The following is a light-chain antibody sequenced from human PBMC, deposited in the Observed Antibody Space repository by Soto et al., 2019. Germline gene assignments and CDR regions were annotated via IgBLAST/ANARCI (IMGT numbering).Light chain of an antibody. CDR2: DAS. Sequence: IVLPQSPATLSVSPGERATLSCRASQSVRNNLAWYQQRPGQPPRLLIYDASTRATGIPSRFSGSGSGTEFTLTISSLQSEDFAVYYCQQYDNWPRTVGQGTKVDIK. V-gene: IGKV3-15*01. CDR3: QQYDNWPRT. CDR1: QSVRNN. J-gene: IGKJ1*01.